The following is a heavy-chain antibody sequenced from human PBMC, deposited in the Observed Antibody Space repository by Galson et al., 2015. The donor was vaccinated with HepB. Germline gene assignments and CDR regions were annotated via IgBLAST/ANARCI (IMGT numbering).Heavy chain of an antibody. Sequence: SLRLSCAASRFTFTNHDMHWVRQAPGKGLEWVALISYDGTNKFYTDSVKGRFTISRDNSKNTLYLQMNSLRTDDTALYYCAKDRFYYGSGGPFFDYWGQGTLVTVSS. D-gene: IGHD3-10*01. V-gene: IGHV3-30*18. CDR3: AKDRFYYGSGGPFFDY. CDR1: RFTFTNHD. CDR2: ISYDGTNK. J-gene: IGHJ4*02.